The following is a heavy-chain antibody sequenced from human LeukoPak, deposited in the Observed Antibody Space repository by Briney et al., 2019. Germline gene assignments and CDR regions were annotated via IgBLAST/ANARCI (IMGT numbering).Heavy chain of an antibody. D-gene: IGHD7-27*01. J-gene: IGHJ4*02. CDR1: GGSISSGGYY. V-gene: IGHV4-31*03. Sequence: PSQTPSLTCTVSGGSISSGGYYWSWIRQLPGKGLEWIGYIYYSGTTSYNPSLKSRLTISLDTSENQFSLKLSSVTAADTAVYYCARGSTGDKSNNWGQGTLVTVSS. CDR3: ARGSTGDKSNN. CDR2: IYYSGTT.